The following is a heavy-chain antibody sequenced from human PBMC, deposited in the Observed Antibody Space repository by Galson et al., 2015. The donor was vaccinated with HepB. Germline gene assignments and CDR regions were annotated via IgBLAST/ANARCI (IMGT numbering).Heavy chain of an antibody. V-gene: IGHV3-11*06. D-gene: IGHD2-2*01. J-gene: IGHJ4*02. Sequence: SLRLSCAASGFTLTDYYMSWLRQAPGKGLELVSYITSSSSYANYADSVQGRFTISRDNAKNSLYLQMSSLRAEDTAVYFCVRDTYQRPFDLWGQGTLVTVSS. CDR2: ITSSSSYA. CDR1: GFTLTDYY. CDR3: VRDTYQRPFDL.